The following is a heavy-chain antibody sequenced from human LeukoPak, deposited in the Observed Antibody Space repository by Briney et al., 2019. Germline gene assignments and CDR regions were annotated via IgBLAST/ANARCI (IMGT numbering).Heavy chain of an antibody. V-gene: IGHV4-59*01. Sequence: SETLSLTCSVSGGSFSSYYWTWIRQPPGKGLEWIGYIFFSGSTNYSPSLKSRVTISIDTSKNQFSLKLSSVTAADTAVYYCARASLAYCGGDCFYYWYFDLWGRGTLVTVSS. CDR3: ARASLAYCGGDCFYYWYFDL. CDR2: IFFSGST. J-gene: IGHJ2*01. CDR1: GGSFSSYY. D-gene: IGHD2-21*02.